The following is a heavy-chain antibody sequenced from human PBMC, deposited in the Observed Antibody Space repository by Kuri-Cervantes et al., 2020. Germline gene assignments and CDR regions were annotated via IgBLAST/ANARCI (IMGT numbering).Heavy chain of an antibody. CDR2: ISAYNGNT. J-gene: IGHJ6*03. Sequence: ASVKVSCKASGYTFTSYGISWVRQAPGQGLEWMGWISAYNGNTNYAQKLQGRVTMTTDTSTSTAYMELRSLRSDDTAVYYCARVRRGYVVTYYYYYMDVWGKGTTVTVSS. CDR3: ARVRRGYVVTYYYYYMDV. V-gene: IGHV1-18*01. D-gene: IGHD2-21*02. CDR1: GYTFTSYG.